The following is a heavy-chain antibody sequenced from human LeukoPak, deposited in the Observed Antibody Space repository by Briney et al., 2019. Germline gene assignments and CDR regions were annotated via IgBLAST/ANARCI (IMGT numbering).Heavy chain of an antibody. CDR3: ASRSFTWYRMANWFDP. CDR1: GFTFSDFS. D-gene: IGHD1-26*01. CDR2: ISRDSRTI. V-gene: IGHV3-48*04. Sequence: GGSLRLSCVASGFTFSDFSMNWVRQAPGKGLEWVSYISRDSRTIYYADSVKGRFTISRDNDKNSLYLQMNSLRAEDTSVYYCASRSFTWYRMANWFDPWGQGTLVTVSS. J-gene: IGHJ5*02.